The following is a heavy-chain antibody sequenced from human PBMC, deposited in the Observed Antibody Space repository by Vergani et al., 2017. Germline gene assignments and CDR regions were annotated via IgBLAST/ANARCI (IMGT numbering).Heavy chain of an antibody. V-gene: IGHV3-30-3*01. CDR1: GFTFSSYA. J-gene: IGHJ4*02. Sequence: QVQLVESGGGVVQPGRSLRLSCAASGFTFSSYAMHWVRQAPGKGLEWVAVISYDGSNKYYADSVKGRFTISRYNSKNTLYLQMNSLRAEDTAVYYCAKGDFWSGDPYYFDYWGQGTLVTVSS. CDR2: ISYDGSNK. CDR3: AKGDFWSGDPYYFDY. D-gene: IGHD3-3*01.